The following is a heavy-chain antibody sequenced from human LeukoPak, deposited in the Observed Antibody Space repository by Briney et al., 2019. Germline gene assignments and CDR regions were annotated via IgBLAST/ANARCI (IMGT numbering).Heavy chain of an antibody. CDR3: ANDWFGELSPDAFDI. CDR2: ISSSGSST. Sequence: GGSLRLSCAASGFTFSNYEMNWVRQAPGKGLEWVSHISSSGSSTYYADSVKGRFTISRDNAKKSLYLQMNSLRAEDTAVYYCANDWFGELSPDAFDIWGQGTMVTVSS. D-gene: IGHD3-10*01. J-gene: IGHJ3*02. CDR1: GFTFSNYE. V-gene: IGHV3-48*03.